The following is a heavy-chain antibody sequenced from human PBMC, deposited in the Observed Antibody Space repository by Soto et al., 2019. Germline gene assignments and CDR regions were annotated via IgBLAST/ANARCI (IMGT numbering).Heavy chain of an antibody. V-gene: IGHV4-39*01. CDR1: GGSISSSSYC. D-gene: IGHD6-19*01. CDR3: ARQLEAVAEHAFYFDY. CDR2: IYYSGST. Sequence: PSETLSLTCTVSGGSISSSSYCWGWIRQPPGKGLEWIGSIYYSGSTYYNPSLKSRVTISVDTSKNQFSLKLSSVTAADTAVYYCARQLEAVAEHAFYFDYWGQGTLVTVSS. J-gene: IGHJ4*02.